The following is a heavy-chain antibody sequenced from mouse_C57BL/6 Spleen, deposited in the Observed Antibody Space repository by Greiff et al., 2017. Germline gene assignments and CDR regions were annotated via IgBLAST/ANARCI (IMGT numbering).Heavy chain of an antibody. Sequence: QVQLQQSGAELVRPGTSVKLSCKATGYTFTGYWIEWVKQRPGHGLEWIGEILPGSGSTNYNEKFKGKATFTADTSSNTAYMQLSSLTTEDSAIYYCARDLDYGRNWYFDVWGTGTTVTVSS. V-gene: IGHV1-9*01. CDR2: ILPGSGST. CDR1: GYTFTGYW. J-gene: IGHJ1*03. CDR3: ARDLDYGRNWYFDV. D-gene: IGHD1-1*01.